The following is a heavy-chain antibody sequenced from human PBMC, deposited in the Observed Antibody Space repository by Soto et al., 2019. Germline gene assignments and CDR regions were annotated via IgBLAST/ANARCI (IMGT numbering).Heavy chain of an antibody. CDR3: ARDAVSMVRGVIIDYCGMDV. V-gene: IGHV6-1*01. J-gene: IGHJ6*02. Sequence: SQTLSLTCAISGDSVSSNSAAWNWIRQSPSRGLEWLGRTYYKSKWYNDYAVSVKSRITINPDTSKNQFSLQLNSATPEDTAVYYCARDAVSMVRGVIIDYCGMDVWGQGTTVTVSS. D-gene: IGHD3-10*01. CDR1: GDSVSSNSAA. CDR2: TYYKSKWYN.